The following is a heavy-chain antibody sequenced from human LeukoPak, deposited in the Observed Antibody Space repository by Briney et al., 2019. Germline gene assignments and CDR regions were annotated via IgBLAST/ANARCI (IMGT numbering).Heavy chain of an antibody. CDR1: GFTFSSYW. CDR2: IKQDGSEK. Sequence: GGSLRLSCAASGFTFSSYWMSWVRQAPGKGLEWVANIKQDGSEKYYVDSVKGRFTISRDNTKNSLYLQMNSLRAEDTAVYYCASHYGDYSFFDYWGQGTLVTVSS. CDR3: ASHYGDYSFFDY. V-gene: IGHV3-7*02. D-gene: IGHD4-17*01. J-gene: IGHJ4*02.